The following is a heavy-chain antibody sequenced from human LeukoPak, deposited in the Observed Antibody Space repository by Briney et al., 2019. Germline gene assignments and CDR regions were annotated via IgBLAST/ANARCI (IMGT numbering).Heavy chain of an antibody. D-gene: IGHD2-15*01. CDR3: ARDGVARSEADHYYYMDV. CDR1: GYTFTSYG. Sequence: ASVKVSCKASGYTFTSYGISWVRQAPGQGLEWMGWISAYNGNTNYAQKLQGRVTMTTDTSTSTAYMELRSLRSDDTAVYYCARDGVARSEADHYYYMDVWGKGTTVTVSS. J-gene: IGHJ6*03. CDR2: ISAYNGNT. V-gene: IGHV1-18*01.